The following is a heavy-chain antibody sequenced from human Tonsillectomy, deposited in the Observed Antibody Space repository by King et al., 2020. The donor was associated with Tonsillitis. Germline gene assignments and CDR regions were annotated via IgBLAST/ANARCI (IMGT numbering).Heavy chain of an antibody. J-gene: IGHJ4*02. Sequence: VQLQESGPGLLKPSETLSLTCSVSGGSICSFYWSWIRQSPGRGLEWIGYAFHSGSTNFNPSLKNRVTISLDTSKNQVSLNLTSVTSADTAVYYCARSPRGDFKPRYYIDKWGQGTLVTVSS. CDR2: AFHSGST. V-gene: IGHV4-59*01. D-gene: IGHD4-17*01. CDR1: GGSICSFY. CDR3: ARSPRGDFKPRYYIDK.